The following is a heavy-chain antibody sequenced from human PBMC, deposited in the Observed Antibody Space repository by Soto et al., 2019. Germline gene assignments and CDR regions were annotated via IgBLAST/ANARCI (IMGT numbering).Heavy chain of an antibody. J-gene: IGHJ4*02. D-gene: IGHD5-18*01. CDR1: GFTFSNAW. Sequence: GGSLRLSCAASGFTFSNAWMNWVRQAPGKGLEWVGRIKSKTDGGTTDYAAPVKGRFTISRDDSKNTLYLQMNSLKTEDTAVYYCTTGDSMVQLWPGFDYWGQGTLVTVSS. CDR3: TTGDSMVQLWPGFDY. V-gene: IGHV3-15*07. CDR2: IKSKTDGGTT.